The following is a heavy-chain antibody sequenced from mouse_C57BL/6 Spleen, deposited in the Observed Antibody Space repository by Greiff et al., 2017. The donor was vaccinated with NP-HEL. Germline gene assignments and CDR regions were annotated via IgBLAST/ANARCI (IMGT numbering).Heavy chain of an antibody. Sequence: DVQLQESGAELVRPGASVKLSCTASGFNIKDDYMHWVKQRPEQGLEWIGWIDPENGDTEYASKFQGKATITADTSSNTAYLQLSSLTSEDTAVYYCTGRRRFADWGQGTLVTVSA. CDR2: IDPENGDT. CDR3: TGRRRFAD. V-gene: IGHV14-4*01. J-gene: IGHJ3*01. CDR1: GFNIKDDY.